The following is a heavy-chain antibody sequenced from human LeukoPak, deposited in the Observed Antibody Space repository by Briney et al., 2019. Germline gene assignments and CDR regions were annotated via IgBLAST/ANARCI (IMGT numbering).Heavy chain of an antibody. Sequence: GASVKVSCKASGYTFTGYYMHWVRQAPGQGLEWMGWINPNSGGTNYAQKFQGRVTMTRDTSISTAYMELSRLRSDDTAVYYCARGVGTSTHDAFDIWGQGTMVTVSS. J-gene: IGHJ3*02. CDR2: INPNSGGT. CDR3: ARGVGTSTHDAFDI. V-gene: IGHV1-2*02. D-gene: IGHD1-26*01. CDR1: GYTFTGYY.